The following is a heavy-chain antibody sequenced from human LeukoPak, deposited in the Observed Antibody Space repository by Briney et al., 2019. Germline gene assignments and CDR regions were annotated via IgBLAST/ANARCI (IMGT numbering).Heavy chain of an antibody. Sequence: GGSLRLSCAASGFTFNSYGMSWVRQAPGKGLEWVSTIGTMGGTTYYADSVKGRFTISRDNSKNTLYLQMSSLRAEDTAVYYCAKVLASGGGFDYWGQGTLVTVSS. V-gene: IGHV3-23*01. D-gene: IGHD3-10*01. CDR3: AKVLASGGGFDY. J-gene: IGHJ4*02. CDR1: GFTFNSYG. CDR2: IGTMGGTT.